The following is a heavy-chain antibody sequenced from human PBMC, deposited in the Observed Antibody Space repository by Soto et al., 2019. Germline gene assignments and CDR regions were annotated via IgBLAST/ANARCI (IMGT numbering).Heavy chain of an antibody. J-gene: IGHJ6*02. Sequence: EVQLLESGGGLVQPGGSLRLSCVGSGFTFSDHGMSWVRQAPGKGLEWVSAISGSVGSTFYADSVKGRFTISRDNSKNTLYLQMNNLRDEDTAVYYCAKAAAPAGSPGYYAMDVWGQGTTVTVSS. CDR2: ISGSVGST. D-gene: IGHD6-13*01. CDR3: AKAAAPAGSPGYYAMDV. CDR1: GFTFSDHG. V-gene: IGHV3-23*01.